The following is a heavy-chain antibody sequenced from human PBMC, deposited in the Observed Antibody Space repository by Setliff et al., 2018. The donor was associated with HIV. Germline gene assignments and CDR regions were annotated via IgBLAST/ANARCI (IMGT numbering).Heavy chain of an antibody. CDR1: GGSISSNSYS. J-gene: IGHJ3*02. Sequence: SETLSLTCTVSGGSISSNSYSWGWIRQPPGKGLEWMGSIYHSGSTYNNPSLKSRVTISVDTSKNQFSLRLTSVTAADTAVYYCARTAIDYYESSGYYHDAFDTWGRGSMVTVSS. CDR2: IYHSGST. D-gene: IGHD3-22*01. CDR3: ARTAIDYYESSGYYHDAFDT. V-gene: IGHV4-39*01.